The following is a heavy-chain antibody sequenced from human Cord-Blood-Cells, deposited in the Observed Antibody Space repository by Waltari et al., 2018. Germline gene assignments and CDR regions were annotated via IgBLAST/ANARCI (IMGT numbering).Heavy chain of an antibody. CDR2: ISYDGRNK. Sequence: QVQLVESGGGVVQPGRSLRLSCAASGFTFSSYAMHWVRQAPGKGLEGVAFISYDGRNKYYGDSVKGRFTISRDNSKNTLYLQMNSLRAEDTAVYYCAVQLWLNGFDYWGQGTLVTVSS. D-gene: IGHD5-18*01. CDR3: AVQLWLNGFDY. V-gene: IGHV3-30*04. CDR1: GFTFSSYA. J-gene: IGHJ4*02.